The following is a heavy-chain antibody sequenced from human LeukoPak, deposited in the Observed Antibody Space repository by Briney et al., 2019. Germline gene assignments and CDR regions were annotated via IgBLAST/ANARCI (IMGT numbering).Heavy chain of an antibody. CDR2: ISGSGGST. Sequence: PGGSLRLSCAASGFTFSSYAMSWVRQAPGKGLEWVSAISGSGGSTYYADSVKGRFTISRDNSKNTLYLQMNSLRAEDTAVYYCANRASSGKYYYYYMDVWGKGTTVTVSS. CDR3: ANRASSGKYYYYYMDV. J-gene: IGHJ6*03. CDR1: GFTFSSYA. D-gene: IGHD3-10*01. V-gene: IGHV3-23*01.